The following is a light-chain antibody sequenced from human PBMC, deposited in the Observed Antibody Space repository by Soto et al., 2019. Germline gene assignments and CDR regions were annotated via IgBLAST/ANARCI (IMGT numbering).Light chain of an antibody. CDR3: GTWDSSLSAGV. Sequence: SVQTRPPSVSASPGQKVTISCSGSSSNIGNNYVSWYQQLPGTAPKLLIYDNNKRPSGIPDRFSGSKSGTSATLGITGLQTGDEADYYCGTWDSSLSAGVFGTGTKATVL. J-gene: IGLJ1*01. V-gene: IGLV1-51*01. CDR2: DNN. CDR1: SSNIGNNY.